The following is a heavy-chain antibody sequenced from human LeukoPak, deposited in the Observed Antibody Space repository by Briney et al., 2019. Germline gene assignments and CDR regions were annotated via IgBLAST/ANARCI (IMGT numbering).Heavy chain of an antibody. J-gene: IGHJ3*02. CDR1: GFTFSNYW. Sequence: GGSLRLSCAASGFTFSNYWMHWVRQAPGKGLVWVSRINSDGTSTTYADSVKGRFSISRDNAKNTLYLQMDSLRAEDTAVYYCARVLDSSGFYYRNEPFDMWGQGTMVTASS. CDR3: ARVLDSSGFYYRNEPFDM. CDR2: INSDGTST. V-gene: IGHV3-74*01. D-gene: IGHD3-22*01.